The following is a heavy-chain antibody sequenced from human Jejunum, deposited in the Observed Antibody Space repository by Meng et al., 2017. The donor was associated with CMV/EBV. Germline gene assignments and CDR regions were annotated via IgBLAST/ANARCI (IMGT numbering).Heavy chain of an antibody. Sequence: TKDGISWVRQAPGQGLEWMGWISAYNGDTKYAQNLQGRVTITTDTSTNTANMELRSLRSDDTAVYYCARDLKGSGDSYRGGVFDYWGQGTLGTVSS. CDR1: TKDG. V-gene: IGHV1-18*01. CDR3: ARDLKGSGDSYRGGVFDY. J-gene: IGHJ4*02. D-gene: IGHD3-16*01. CDR2: ISAYNGDT.